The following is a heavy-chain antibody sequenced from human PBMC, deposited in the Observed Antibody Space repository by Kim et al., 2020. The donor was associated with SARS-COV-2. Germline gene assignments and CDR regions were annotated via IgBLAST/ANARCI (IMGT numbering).Heavy chain of an antibody. CDR3: ARAGTNYYYYMDV. Sequence: YAQKLQGRVTMTTDTSTSTAYMELRSLRSDDTAVYYCARAGTNYYYYMDVWGKGTTVTVSS. D-gene: IGHD1-1*01. J-gene: IGHJ6*03. V-gene: IGHV1-18*01.